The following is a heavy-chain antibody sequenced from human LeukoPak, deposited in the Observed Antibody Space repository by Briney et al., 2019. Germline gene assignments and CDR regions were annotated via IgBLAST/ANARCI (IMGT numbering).Heavy chain of an antibody. CDR2: MKQDGSEK. Sequence: GGSLGLSCAASGFTFRSYWMSWVRQAPGKGLEWVASMKQDGSEKYYVASVKGRFTISRDNAKSSLYLQMNSLRAEDTAVYYCARDVTGYVDYWGQGTLVTVSS. V-gene: IGHV3-7*01. CDR3: ARDVTGYVDY. CDR1: GFTFRSYW. D-gene: IGHD1-1*01. J-gene: IGHJ4*02.